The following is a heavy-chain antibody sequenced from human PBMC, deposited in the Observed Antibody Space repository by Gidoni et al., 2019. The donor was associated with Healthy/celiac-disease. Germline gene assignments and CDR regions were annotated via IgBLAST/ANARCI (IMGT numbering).Heavy chain of an antibody. Sequence: QVQLVESGGGVVQPGRSLRLSCAASGFTFSSYGMHWVRQAPGKGLEWVAVIWYDGSNKYYADSVKGRFTISRDNSKNTLYRQMNSLRAEDTAVYYCARDLRRVPAAMDYWGQGTLVTVSS. D-gene: IGHD2-2*01. CDR1: GFTFSSYG. V-gene: IGHV3-33*01. CDR2: IWYDGSNK. CDR3: ARDLRRVPAAMDY. J-gene: IGHJ4*02.